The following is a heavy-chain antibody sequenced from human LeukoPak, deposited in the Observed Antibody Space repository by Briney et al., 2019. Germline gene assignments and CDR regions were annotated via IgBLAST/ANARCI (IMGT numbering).Heavy chain of an antibody. J-gene: IGHJ3*02. V-gene: IGHV4-59*01. Sequence: PSETLSLTCTVSGGSISSYYWSWIRQPPGKGLEWIGYIYYSGSTNNNPSLKSRVTISVDTSKNQFSLKLSSVTAADTAVYYCARGPYSYDSSGAFDIWGQGTMVTVSS. CDR1: GGSISSYY. D-gene: IGHD3-22*01. CDR3: ARGPYSYDSSGAFDI. CDR2: IYYSGST.